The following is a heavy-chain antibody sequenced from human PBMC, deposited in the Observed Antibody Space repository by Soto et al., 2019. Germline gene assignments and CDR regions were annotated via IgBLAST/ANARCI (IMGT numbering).Heavy chain of an antibody. CDR3: AREEDTAMVRSYYYYGMDV. V-gene: IGHV3-48*03. CDR2: ISSSGSTI. J-gene: IGHJ6*02. Sequence: GSLRLSCSASGFTFSSYEMNWVRQAPGKGLEWVSYISSSGSTIYYADSVKGRFTISRDNAKNSLYLQMNSLRAEDTAVYYCAREEDTAMVRSYYYYGMDVWGQGTTVTVSS. CDR1: GFTFSSYE. D-gene: IGHD5-18*01.